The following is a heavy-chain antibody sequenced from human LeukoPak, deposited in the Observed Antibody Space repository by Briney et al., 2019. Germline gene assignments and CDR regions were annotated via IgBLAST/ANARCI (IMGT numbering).Heavy chain of an antibody. CDR3: AKGIKTHYYDSSGYYDGAFDY. J-gene: IGHJ4*02. CDR2: VSDSGGST. V-gene: IGHV3-23*01. CDR1: GITLSNYG. Sequence: GGSLRLSCAVSGITLSNYGMSWVRQAPGKGLEWVAGVSDSGGSTKYADSVKGRFTISRDNSKNTLYLQMNSLRAEDTAVYYCAKGIKTHYYDSSGYYDGAFDYWGQGTLVTVSS. D-gene: IGHD3-22*01.